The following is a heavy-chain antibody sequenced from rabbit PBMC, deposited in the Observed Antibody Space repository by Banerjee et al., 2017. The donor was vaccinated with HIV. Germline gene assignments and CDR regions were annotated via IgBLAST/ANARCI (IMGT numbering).Heavy chain of an antibody. CDR1: GFTISSSYV. D-gene: IGHD4-2*01. V-gene: IGHV1S45*01. CDR2: IYTGGSGST. Sequence: LEESGGGLVQPEGSLTLTCTASGFTISSSYVMCWVRQAPGKGLEWIACIYTGGSGSTYYATWAKGRFTISKTSSTTVTLQMTSLTAADTATYFCARGGAYAGAGYALWGPGTLVTV. J-gene: IGHJ4*01. CDR3: ARGGAYAGAGYAL.